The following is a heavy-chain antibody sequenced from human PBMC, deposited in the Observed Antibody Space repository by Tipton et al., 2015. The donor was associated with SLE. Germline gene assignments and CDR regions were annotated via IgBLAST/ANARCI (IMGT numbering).Heavy chain of an antibody. Sequence: TLSLTCAVSGGSISSSNWWSWVRQPPGKGLEWIGSIYYSGSTYYNPSLKSRVTISVDTSKNQFSLKLSSVTAADTAVYYCARAGGSYCDYWGQGTLVTVSS. CDR1: GGSISSSNW. V-gene: IGHV4-4*02. CDR2: IYYSGST. CDR3: ARAGGSYCDY. D-gene: IGHD1-26*01. J-gene: IGHJ4*02.